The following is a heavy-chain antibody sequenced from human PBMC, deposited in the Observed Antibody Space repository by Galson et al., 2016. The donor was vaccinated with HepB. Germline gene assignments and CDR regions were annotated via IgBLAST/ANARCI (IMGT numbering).Heavy chain of an antibody. CDR1: GGSISSSSYY. J-gene: IGHJ6*02. CDR2: IYYSGST. D-gene: IGHD3-9*01. CDR3: ARVSRDFDPPYYYYGMDV. Sequence: SETLSLTCTVSGGSISSSSYYWGWIRQPPGKGLEWIGSIYYSGSTDYNPSLKSRVTISEDTSKKQFSLKLGSLTAADTAVYYCARVSRDFDPPYYYYGMDVWGQGTTVTVSS. V-gene: IGHV4-39*07.